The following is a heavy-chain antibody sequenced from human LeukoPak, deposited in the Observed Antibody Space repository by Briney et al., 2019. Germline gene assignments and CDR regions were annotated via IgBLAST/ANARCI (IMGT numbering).Heavy chain of an antibody. D-gene: IGHD5-12*01. CDR2: IKSKTEGGTT. J-gene: IGHJ4*02. CDR3: TTTYIVASTRKFGDY. CDR1: GFIFSNAW. Sequence: GGSLRLSWAASGFIFSNAWMNWVGRAPGKGLEWVGRIKSKTEGGTTDYAAPVKGRFTISRDDSQNTVDLQISSLTAEDTAMYFCTTTYIVASTRKFGDYWGQGTLVVVSS. V-gene: IGHV3-15*01.